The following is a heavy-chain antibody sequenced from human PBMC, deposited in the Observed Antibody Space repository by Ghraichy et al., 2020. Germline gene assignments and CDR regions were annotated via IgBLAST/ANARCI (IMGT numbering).Heavy chain of an antibody. V-gene: IGHV3-30*18. Sequence: GGSLRLSCAASGFTFSSYGMHWVRQAPGKGLEWVAVISYDGSNKYYADSVKGRFTISRDNSKNTLYLQMNSLRAEDTAVYYCAKSPGYNWNSVFDYWGQGTLVTVSS. CDR3: AKSPGYNWNSVFDY. J-gene: IGHJ4*02. CDR1: GFTFSSYG. D-gene: IGHD1-7*01. CDR2: ISYDGSNK.